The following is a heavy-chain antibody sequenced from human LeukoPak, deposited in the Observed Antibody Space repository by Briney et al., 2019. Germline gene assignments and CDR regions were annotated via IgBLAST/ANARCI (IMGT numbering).Heavy chain of an antibody. Sequence: SVKVSCKASGGTFSSYTISWVRQAPGQGLEWMGGIIPLFGTPDYAQKFQDRLTITADKSTSTAYMELSSLRSEDTAVYYCSVEMATIRGFDYWGQGTLVTVSS. J-gene: IGHJ4*02. CDR1: GGTFSSYT. V-gene: IGHV1-69*06. CDR2: IIPLFGTP. D-gene: IGHD5-24*01. CDR3: SVEMATIRGFDY.